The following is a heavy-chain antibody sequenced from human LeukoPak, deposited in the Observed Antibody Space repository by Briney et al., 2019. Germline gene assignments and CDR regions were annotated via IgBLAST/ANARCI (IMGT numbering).Heavy chain of an antibody. CDR2: IYYSGST. CDR1: GGSISSHY. J-gene: IGHJ6*03. V-gene: IGHV4-59*11. CDR3: ARGPAARTLYYYYYYMDV. Sequence: SETLSLTCTLSGGSISSHYWSWIRQPPGKGLEWIGYIYYSGSTNYNPSLKSRVTISVDTSKNQFSLKLSSVTAADTAVYYCARGPAARTLYYYYYYMDVWGKGTTVTVSS. D-gene: IGHD6-6*01.